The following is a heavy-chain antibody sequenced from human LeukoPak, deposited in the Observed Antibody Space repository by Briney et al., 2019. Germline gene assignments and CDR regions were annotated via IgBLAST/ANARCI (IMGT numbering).Heavy chain of an antibody. Sequence: GGSLRLSCAASGFTFTTYAMSWVRQTPGRGLEWVSNISPGGSTNYADSVKGRFTISRDNDKNTIYLQMNSLRVEDTAVYYCAKRSGPGGPFDYWGQGFLVTVSS. V-gene: IGHV3-23*01. CDR3: AKRSGPGGPFDY. J-gene: IGHJ4*02. CDR2: ISPGGST. D-gene: IGHD1-26*01. CDR1: GFTFTTYA.